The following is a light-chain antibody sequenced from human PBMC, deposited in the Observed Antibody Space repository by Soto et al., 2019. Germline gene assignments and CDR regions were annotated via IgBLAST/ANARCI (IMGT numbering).Light chain of an antibody. J-gene: IGLJ2*01. Sequence: QSVLTQPASVSGSPGQSITISCTGTSSDVGSYNLVSWYQQHPGKAPKLMIYEVSKRPSGVSNRFSGSKSGNTASLTISGLQAEDEAHYYCCSYAGSSTVVFGGGTQLTVL. CDR3: CSYAGSSTVV. CDR1: SSDVGSYNL. CDR2: EVS. V-gene: IGLV2-23*02.